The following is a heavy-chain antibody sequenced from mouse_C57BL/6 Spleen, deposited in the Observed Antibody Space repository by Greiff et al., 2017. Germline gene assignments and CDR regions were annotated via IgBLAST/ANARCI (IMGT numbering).Heavy chain of an antibody. V-gene: IGHV14-4*01. CDR3: TTEGNGYYQFAY. CDR2: IAPENGDT. J-gene: IGHJ3*01. D-gene: IGHD2-3*01. Sequence: VQLQQSGAELVRPGASVKLSCTASGFNIKDDYMHWVKQRPEQGLEWIGSIAPENGDTEYASKFKGKATITADTSSNTAYLQLSSLTSEDTAVYYCTTEGNGYYQFAYWGQGTLVTVSA. CDR1: GFNIKDDY.